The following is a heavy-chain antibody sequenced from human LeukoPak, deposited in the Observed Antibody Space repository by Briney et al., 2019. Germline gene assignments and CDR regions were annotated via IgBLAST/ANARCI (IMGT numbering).Heavy chain of an antibody. CDR1: GGSISSYY. D-gene: IGHD3-10*02. J-gene: IGHJ4*02. CDR2: IYYSGST. Sequence: PSETLSLTCTVSGGSISSYYWSWIRQPPGKGLEWIGYIYYSGSTDYNPSLKSRVTISVDTSKNQFSLKLSSVTAADTAVYYCCSGSYYFDYWGQGTLVTVSS. V-gene: IGHV4-59*01. CDR3: CSGSYYFDY.